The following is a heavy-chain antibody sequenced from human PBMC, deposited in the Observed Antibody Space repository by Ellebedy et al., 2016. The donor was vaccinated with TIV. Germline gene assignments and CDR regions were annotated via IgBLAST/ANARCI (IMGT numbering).Heavy chain of an antibody. D-gene: IGHD3-10*01. CDR3: ARDDFTLVRGVVHYYYGMDV. CDR2: IRGSGSVI. V-gene: IGHV3-48*03. Sequence: PGGSLRLSCAASGFTFSTFEMNWVRQAPGKGLEWIAYIRGSGSVIHYADSVQGRFTISRDNAKNSLYLQMNRLRAEDTAVYYCARDDFTLVRGVVHYYYGMDVWGQGTTVTVSS. CDR1: GFTFSTFE. J-gene: IGHJ6*02.